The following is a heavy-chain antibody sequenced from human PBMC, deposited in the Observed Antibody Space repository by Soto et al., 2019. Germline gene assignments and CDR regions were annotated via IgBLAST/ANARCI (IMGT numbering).Heavy chain of an antibody. CDR3: AKDQEWRSMVRGVTFAFDI. J-gene: IGHJ3*02. D-gene: IGHD3-10*01. V-gene: IGHV3-23*01. Sequence: EVQLLESGGGLVQPGGSLRLSCAASGFTFSSYAMSWVRQAPGKGLEWVSAISGSGGSTYYADSVKGRFTISRDNSKNTLYLQMNSLRAEDTAVYYCAKDQEWRSMVRGVTFAFDIWGQGTMVTVSS. CDR2: ISGSGGST. CDR1: GFTFSSYA.